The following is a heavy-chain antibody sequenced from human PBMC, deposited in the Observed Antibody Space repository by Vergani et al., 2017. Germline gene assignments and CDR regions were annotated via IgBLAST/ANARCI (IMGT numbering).Heavy chain of an antibody. D-gene: IGHD2-2*01. CDR1: GFTFSSYS. Sequence: EVQLVESGGGLVKPGGSLRLSCAASGFTFSSYSMNWVRQAPGKGLEWVSSISSSSSYIYYADSVKGRFTISRDNAKNSLYLQMNSLRAEDTAVYYCARDHYGPCSTSCYVGLYYYYYMDVWGKGTTVTVSS. CDR3: ARDHYGPCSTSCYVGLYYYYYMDV. J-gene: IGHJ6*03. V-gene: IGHV3-21*01. CDR2: ISSSSSYI.